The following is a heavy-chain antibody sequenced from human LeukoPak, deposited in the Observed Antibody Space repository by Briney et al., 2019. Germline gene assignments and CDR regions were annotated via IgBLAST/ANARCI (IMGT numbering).Heavy chain of an antibody. D-gene: IGHD1-20*01. CDR2: INDRGST. CDR1: GVSISSFH. J-gene: IGHJ4*02. Sequence: SETLSLTCTVSGVSISSFHWSWIRQLPGKGLEWIGYINDRGSTTYNPSLKSRVTISRDTSKKQFSLNLRSVTPADTAVYYCARGLKLTGLFDYWGQGALVTVSS. CDR3: ARGLKLTGLFDY. V-gene: IGHV4-59*01.